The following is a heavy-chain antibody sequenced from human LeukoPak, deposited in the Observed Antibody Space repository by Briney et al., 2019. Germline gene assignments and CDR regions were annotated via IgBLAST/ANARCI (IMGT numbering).Heavy chain of an antibody. V-gene: IGHV4-59*01. Sequence: SETLSLTCTVSGGSISSYYWSWIRQPPGKGLEWIGYIYYSGSTNYNPSLKSRVTISVDTSKNQFSLKLSSVTAADTAVYYCARDRGYCSSTSCYRADAFDIWGQGTMATVSS. J-gene: IGHJ3*02. CDR2: IYYSGST. D-gene: IGHD2-2*03. CDR3: ARDRGYCSSTSCYRADAFDI. CDR1: GGSISSYY.